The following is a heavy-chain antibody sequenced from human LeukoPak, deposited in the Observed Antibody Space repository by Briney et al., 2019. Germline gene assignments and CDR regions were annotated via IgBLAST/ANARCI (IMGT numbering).Heavy chain of an antibody. V-gene: IGHV4-59*12. Sequence: SETLSLTCTVSGGSISSYFWTWIRQPPGKGLEWIGEIYHSGSTNYNPSFKSRVTISVDKSKNQFSLKLTSVTAADTAVYYCASKRHASASAAFDIWGQGTMVTVSS. J-gene: IGHJ3*02. D-gene: IGHD3-10*01. CDR2: IYHSGST. CDR3: ASKRHASASAAFDI. CDR1: GGSISSYF.